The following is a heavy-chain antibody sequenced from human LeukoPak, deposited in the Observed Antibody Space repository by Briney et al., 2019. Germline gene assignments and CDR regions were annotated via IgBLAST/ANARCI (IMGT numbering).Heavy chain of an antibody. CDR1: GFTFSNYA. CDR2: VSPSSTYI. Sequence: GGSLRLSCAASGFTFSNYAMSWVRQAPGKGLEWVSFVSPSSTYIYYADSVKGRFTISRDNAKNSLCLQMYSLRAEDTAVYYCARDPATSSYYSYYYMDVWGKGTTVTVSS. J-gene: IGHJ6*03. V-gene: IGHV3-21*01. CDR3: ARDPATSSYYSYYYMDV. D-gene: IGHD6-6*01.